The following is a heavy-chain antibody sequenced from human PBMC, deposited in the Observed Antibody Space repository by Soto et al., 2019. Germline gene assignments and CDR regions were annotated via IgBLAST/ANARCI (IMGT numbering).Heavy chain of an antibody. Sequence: QVQLQQWGAGLLKPSETLSLTCAVYGGSFSGYYWSWIRQPPGKGLEWIGEINHSGSTNYNPTLKGRFPLSGATAKYPFPLKLGSVSPTDTAVYYCARGPLGYCTNGVCYTFYYYYYMDVWGKGTTVTVSS. J-gene: IGHJ6*03. CDR1: GGSFSGYY. CDR2: INHSGST. CDR3: ARGPLGYCTNGVCYTFYYYYYMDV. D-gene: IGHD2-8*01. V-gene: IGHV4-34*01.